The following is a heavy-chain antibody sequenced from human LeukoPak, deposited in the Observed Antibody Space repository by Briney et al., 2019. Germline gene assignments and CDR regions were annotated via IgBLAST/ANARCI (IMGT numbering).Heavy chain of an antibody. D-gene: IGHD5-18*01. V-gene: IGHV3-23*01. CDR2: ISGSGGST. CDR3: AKADRIQLWVTAHDY. Sequence: PGGSLRLSCAASGFTFSSYAMSWVRQAPGKGLEWVSAISGSGGSTYYADSVKGRFTISRDNSKNTLYLQMNSLRAEDTAVYYCAKADRIQLWVTAHDYWGQGTLVTVSS. J-gene: IGHJ4*02. CDR1: GFTFSSYA.